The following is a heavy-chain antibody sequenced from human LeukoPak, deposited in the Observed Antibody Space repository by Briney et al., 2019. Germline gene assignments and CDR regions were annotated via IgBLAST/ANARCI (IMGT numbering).Heavy chain of an antibody. CDR1: GGSISSSDYY. CDR3: TRGAGWLIDY. D-gene: IGHD3-16*01. J-gene: IGHJ4*02. CDR2: IYYSGIT. Sequence: KPSETLSLTCTVSGGSISSSDYYWGWLRQPPGKGLECIGTIYYSGITYYNPSLKSRVTISVDTSKNQFSLKLSSVTAADAAVYYCTRGAGWLIDYWGQGILVTVSS. V-gene: IGHV4-39*07.